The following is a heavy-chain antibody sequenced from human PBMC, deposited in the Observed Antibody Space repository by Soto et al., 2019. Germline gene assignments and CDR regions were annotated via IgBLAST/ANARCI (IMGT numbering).Heavy chain of an antibody. CDR2: IYYSGST. J-gene: IGHJ4*02. CDR1: GGSISSGDYY. V-gene: IGHV4-30-4*01. Sequence: QVQLQESGPGLVKPSQTLSLTCTVSGGSISSGDYYWSWIRQPPGKGLEWIGYIYYSGSTHYNPSLKSRVTISVDTSKNQFSLKLSSVTAADTAVYYCASSPQVDTAIPYFDYWGQGTLVTVSS. CDR3: ASSPQVDTAIPYFDY. D-gene: IGHD5-18*01.